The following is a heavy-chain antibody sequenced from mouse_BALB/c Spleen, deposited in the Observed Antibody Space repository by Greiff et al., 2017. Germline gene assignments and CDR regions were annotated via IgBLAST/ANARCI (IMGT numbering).Heavy chain of an antibody. CDR3: ARDFYSGAD. CDR2: IWGDGST. V-gene: IGHV2-6-7*01. D-gene: IGHD2-1*01. J-gene: IGHJ3*01. Sequence: VQLKESGPGLVAPSQRLSITCTASGFSLTGYGVNWVLQPSGQGLEWLGMIWGDGSTDYNSALKSRLSISKDNSKSQVFLKMNSLQTDDTARYYCARDFYSGADWGEGTLVTVSA. CDR1: GFSLTGYG.